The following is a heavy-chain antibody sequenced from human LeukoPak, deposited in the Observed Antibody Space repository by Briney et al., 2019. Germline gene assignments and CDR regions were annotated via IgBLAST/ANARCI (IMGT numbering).Heavy chain of an antibody. D-gene: IGHD3-22*01. CDR2: IYYSGST. CDR3: ARQTYYDRYYFDY. CDR1: GGSISSYY. Sequence: PSETLSLTCTVSGGSISSYYWSWIRQPPGKGLEWIGYIYYSGSTNYNPSLKSRVTISVDTSKNQFSLKLSSVTAADTAVYYCARQTYYDRYYFDYWGQGTLVTVSS. V-gene: IGHV4-59*08. J-gene: IGHJ4*02.